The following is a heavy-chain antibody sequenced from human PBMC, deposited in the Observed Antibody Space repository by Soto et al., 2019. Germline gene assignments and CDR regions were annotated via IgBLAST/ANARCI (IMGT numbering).Heavy chain of an antibody. CDR3: ARYDFGTFDY. CDR1: GDSISSSFW. Sequence: QVLLQASGPGLVKPSGTLSLTCAVSGDSISSSFWWSWVRQPPGKGLEWIGEIYHTESTVYNPSLKSRVTISVDKAKNQFSLKLDSVTAADTAVYYCARYDFGTFDYWGRGILVTGSS. D-gene: IGHD4-17*01. CDR2: IYHTEST. J-gene: IGHJ4*02. V-gene: IGHV4-4*02.